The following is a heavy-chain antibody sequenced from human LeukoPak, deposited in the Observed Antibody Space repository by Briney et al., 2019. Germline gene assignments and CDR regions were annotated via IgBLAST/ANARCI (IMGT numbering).Heavy chain of an antibody. V-gene: IGHV4-38-2*02. J-gene: IGHJ4*02. CDR2: IYHTGSA. Sequence: SETLSLTCTVSGYSFTSGHYWGWIRQPPGKGLEWIANIYHTGSAHYNPSLKSRVTISVDTSKNQFSLRLSSVTAADTAVYYCARYCTSTTCILRGFDYWGQGTLVTVSS. CDR3: ARYCTSTTCILRGFDY. D-gene: IGHD2-2*01. CDR1: GYSFTSGHY.